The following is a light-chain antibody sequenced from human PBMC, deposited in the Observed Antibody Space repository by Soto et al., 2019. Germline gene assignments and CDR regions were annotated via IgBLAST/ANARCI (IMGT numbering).Light chain of an antibody. Sequence: DIVLTQSPATLSLSPGESATLSCRASQTVVGFLAWYQQKPGQAPRLLIYDASNRAAAIPARFSGSGSGTDYTLTISSLEPEDFAIYYCQQRASWPWTFGQGTKVEIK. J-gene: IGKJ1*01. V-gene: IGKV3-11*01. CDR2: DAS. CDR1: QTVVGF. CDR3: QQRASWPWT.